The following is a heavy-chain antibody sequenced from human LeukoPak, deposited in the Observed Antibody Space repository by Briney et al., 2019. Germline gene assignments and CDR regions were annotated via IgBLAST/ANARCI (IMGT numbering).Heavy chain of an antibody. CDR2: ISSNGGST. Sequence: GGSLRLSCAASGFTFSSYAMHWVRQAPGKGLEYVSAISSNGGSTYYANSVKGRFTISRDNSKNTLYLQMGSLRAEDMAVYYCARDWEISFWSGSAFDIWGQGTMVTVSS. D-gene: IGHD3-3*01. CDR1: GFTFSSYA. V-gene: IGHV3-64*01. CDR3: ARDWEISFWSGSAFDI. J-gene: IGHJ3*02.